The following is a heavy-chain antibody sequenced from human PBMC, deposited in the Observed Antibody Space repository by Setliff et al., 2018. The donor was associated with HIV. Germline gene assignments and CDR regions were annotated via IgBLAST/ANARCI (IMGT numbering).Heavy chain of an antibody. CDR1: GYSFTSHS. D-gene: IGHD3-16*02. Sequence: ASVKVSCKASGYSFTSHSMHWVRQAPGQRLEWMGWINTGNGNTKYSQKFQDRVTITGDTSANTGYLEVTGLRFEDTAVYYCARDRVPKRGHSYREPDFDPWGQGTLVTVSS. CDR3: ARDRVPKRGHSYREPDFDP. CDR2: INTGNGNT. J-gene: IGHJ5*02. V-gene: IGHV1-3*04.